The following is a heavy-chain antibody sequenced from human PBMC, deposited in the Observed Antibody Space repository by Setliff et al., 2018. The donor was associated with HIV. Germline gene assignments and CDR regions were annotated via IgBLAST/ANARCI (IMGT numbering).Heavy chain of an antibody. V-gene: IGHV3-23*01. D-gene: IGHD1-26*01. CDR3: AKPTSGLYPRSFDL. CDR1: GGSFRGYS. Sequence: ETLSLTCAVYGGSFRGYSWSWVRQPPGKGLEWVSAISPGSDITYYADSVKGRFTISRDDARDMLFLQMNSLTPEDTAIYYCAKPTSGLYPRSFDLWGQGTKVTVSS. CDR2: ISPGSDIT. J-gene: IGHJ3*01.